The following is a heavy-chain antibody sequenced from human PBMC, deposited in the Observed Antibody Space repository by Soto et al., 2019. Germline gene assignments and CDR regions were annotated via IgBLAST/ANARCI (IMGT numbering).Heavy chain of an antibody. CDR2: IYSGGST. J-gene: IGHJ4*02. Sequence: HPGGSLRLSFAASGFTVSSNYMSWVRQAPGKSLEWVSFIYSGGSTYYADSVKGRFTISRDNSKNTLYLQINSLRAEDTAVYYCARSSAVRGTFHXWGQGTLLTVSX. V-gene: IGHV3-53*01. CDR1: GFTVSSNY. CDR3: ARSSAVRGTFHX. D-gene: IGHD3-16*01.